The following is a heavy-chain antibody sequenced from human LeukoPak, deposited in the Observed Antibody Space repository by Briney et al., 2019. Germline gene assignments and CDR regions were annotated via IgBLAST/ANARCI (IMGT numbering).Heavy chain of an antibody. V-gene: IGHV3-23*01. D-gene: IGHD5-18*01. Sequence: GGSLRLSCAASGFTFSSYAMSWVRQAPGKGLEWVSAISGSGGSTYYAGSVKGRFTISRDNSKNTLYLQMNSLRAEDTAVYYCAKDISYGSEPDYWGQGTLVTVSS. CDR2: ISGSGGST. CDR1: GFTFSSYA. CDR3: AKDISYGSEPDY. J-gene: IGHJ4*02.